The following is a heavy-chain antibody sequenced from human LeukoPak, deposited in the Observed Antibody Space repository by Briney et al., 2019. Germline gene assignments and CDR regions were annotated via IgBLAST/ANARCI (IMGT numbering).Heavy chain of an antibody. V-gene: IGHV1-69*13. D-gene: IGHD6-13*01. J-gene: IGHJ5*02. Sequence: SVKVSCKASGYTFTGHYMHWVRQAPGQGLEWMGGIIPIFGTANYAQKFQGRVTITADESTSTAYMELSSLRSEDTAVYYCARDAEAIAAAGRFDPWGQGTLVTVSS. CDR3: ARDAEAIAAAGRFDP. CDR1: GYTFTGHY. CDR2: IIPIFGTA.